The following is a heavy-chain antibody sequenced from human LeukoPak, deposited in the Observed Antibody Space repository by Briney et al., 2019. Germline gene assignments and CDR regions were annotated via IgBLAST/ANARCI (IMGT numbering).Heavy chain of an antibody. CDR3: ARGSTVVTPRFDY. CDR2: INHSEST. CDR1: GGSFSGYY. J-gene: IGHJ4*02. D-gene: IGHD4-23*01. V-gene: IGHV4-34*01. Sequence: SETPSLTCAVYGGSFSGYYWSWIRQPQGKGLEWIGEINHSESTNYNPSLKSRVTISVDTSKNQFSLKLSSVTAADTAVYYCARGSTVVTPRFDYWGQGTLVTVSS.